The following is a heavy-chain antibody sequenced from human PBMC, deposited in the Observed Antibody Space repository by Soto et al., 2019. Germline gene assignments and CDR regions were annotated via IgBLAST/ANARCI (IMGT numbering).Heavy chain of an antibody. CDR2: ISGSGGST. D-gene: IGHD2-2*01. Sequence: GGSLRLSCAASGFTFSSFAMSWVRQAPGKGLDWVSAISGSGGSTYSADSVKGRFTISRDNSKNTLYLQMSSLRAEDTAVYYCANLIVVVQAAILWSGYSGPAGMDVWGQGTTVTVSS. J-gene: IGHJ6*02. V-gene: IGHV3-23*01. CDR1: GFTFSSFA. CDR3: ANLIVVVQAAILWSGYSGPAGMDV.